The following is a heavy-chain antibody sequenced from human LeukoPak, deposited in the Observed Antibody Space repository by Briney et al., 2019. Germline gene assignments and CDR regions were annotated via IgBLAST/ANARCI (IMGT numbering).Heavy chain of an antibody. CDR3: ARDQPDYDYVWGSYRSIDY. J-gene: IGHJ4*02. Sequence: ASVKVSCKASCYTFTNYGISWVRQAPGQGLEWMGRISAYNGNTNYAQKLQGRVTMTTDTSTSTAYMELRSLRSDDTAVYYCARDQPDYDYVWGSYRSIDYWGQGTLVTVSS. CDR1: CYTFTNYG. D-gene: IGHD3-16*02. CDR2: ISAYNGNT. V-gene: IGHV1-18*01.